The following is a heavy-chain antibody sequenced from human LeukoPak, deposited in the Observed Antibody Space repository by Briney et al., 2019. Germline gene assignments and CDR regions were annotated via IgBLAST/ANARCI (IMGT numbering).Heavy chain of an antibody. D-gene: IGHD3-22*01. V-gene: IGHV3-30*02. J-gene: IGHJ4*02. CDR2: IRFDGSTK. CDR1: GVTFSSYS. Sequence: GGSLRLSCAASGVTFSSYSMHWGCQGPRKGLGWGAFIRFDGSTKYYADSVKGRFTISRDNSKHTLYLQKNSLRAEDTAVYYCANGEVYYYGCSGYYSGNYWGQGTLVTVS. CDR3: ANGEVYYYGCSGYYSGNY.